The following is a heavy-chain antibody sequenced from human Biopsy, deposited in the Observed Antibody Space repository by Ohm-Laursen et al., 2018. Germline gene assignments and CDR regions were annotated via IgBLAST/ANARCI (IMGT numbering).Heavy chain of an antibody. CDR3: ARAYYYGAGSFYSPWMEV. J-gene: IGHJ6*02. Sequence: SQTLSLTCTVSGASVNTFDFYWAWIRQPPGKGLEWIGYIFYSGTTKYNPSLQRRVRLSLDTANNQFSLTLRSVSAADTATYYCARAYYYGAGSFYSPWMEVWGQSTTVSVS. CDR1: GASVNTFDFY. V-gene: IGHV4-61*08. D-gene: IGHD3-10*01. CDR2: IFYSGTT.